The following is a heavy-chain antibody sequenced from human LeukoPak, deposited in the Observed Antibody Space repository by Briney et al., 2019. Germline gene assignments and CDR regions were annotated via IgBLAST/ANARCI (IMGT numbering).Heavy chain of an antibody. CDR3: AADYRNYYYYGMDV. CDR1: GFTFTSSA. V-gene: IGHV1-58*01. J-gene: IGHJ6*02. Sequence: SVKVTCKASGFTFTSSAVQWVRQARGQRLEWIGWIVVGSGNTNYAQKFQERVTITRDMSTSTAYMELSSLRSEDTAVYYCAADYRNYYYYGMDVWGQGTTVTVSS. CDR2: IVVGSGNT.